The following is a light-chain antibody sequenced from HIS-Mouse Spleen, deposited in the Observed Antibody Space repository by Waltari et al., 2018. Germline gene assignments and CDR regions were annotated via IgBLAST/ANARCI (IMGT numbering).Light chain of an antibody. Sequence: QSALTQPPSVSGSPGPSVTISCPGTSSDVRRYNRVSWYQPPPGTAPKLMIYEVSNRPSGVPDRFSGSKSGNTASLTISGLQAEDEADYYCSLYTSSSTYVFGTGTKVTVL. J-gene: IGLJ1*01. CDR2: EVS. CDR1: SSDVRRYNR. CDR3: SLYTSSSTYV. V-gene: IGLV2-18*01.